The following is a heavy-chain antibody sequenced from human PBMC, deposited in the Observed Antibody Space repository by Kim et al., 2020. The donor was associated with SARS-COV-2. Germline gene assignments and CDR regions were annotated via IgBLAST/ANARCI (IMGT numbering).Heavy chain of an antibody. CDR1: GFTFSSYG. CDR3: ARGSLWFGESNWFDP. CDR2: IWYDGSNK. V-gene: IGHV3-33*01. J-gene: IGHJ5*02. Sequence: GGSLRLSCAASGFTFSSYGMHWVRQAPGKGLEWVAVIWYDGSNKYYADSVKGRFTISRDNSKNTLYLQMNSLRAEDTAVYYCARGSLWFGESNWFDPWGQGTLVTVSS. D-gene: IGHD3-10*01.